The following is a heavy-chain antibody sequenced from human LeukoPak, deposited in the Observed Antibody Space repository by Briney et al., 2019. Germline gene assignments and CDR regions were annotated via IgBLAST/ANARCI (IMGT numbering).Heavy chain of an antibody. V-gene: IGHV1-8*01. J-gene: IGHJ4*02. CDR3: ARLFQTPDYYGSGGYFYLGY. CDR2: MNPNTGNT. D-gene: IGHD3-22*01. Sequence: ASVKVSCKGYRYTFSSYDINWVRQAPGQGLEWMGWMNPNTGNTGYAPKFQGRVTMTRDTSISTAYMELRGLRSEDTAVYYCARLFQTPDYYGSGGYFYLGYWRQGTRVTVSS. CDR1: RYTFSSYD.